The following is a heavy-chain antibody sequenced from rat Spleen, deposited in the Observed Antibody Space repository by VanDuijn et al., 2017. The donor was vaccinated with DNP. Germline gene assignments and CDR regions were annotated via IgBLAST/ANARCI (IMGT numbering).Heavy chain of an antibody. CDR3: AARYSSSWFAY. Sequence: EVQLVESGGDLVRPGRSLRLSCVASGFTFSNYWMTWIRQVPGRGLEWVASITSSGGSIYYPDSVKGRFTISRDDAKNTLYLQMNSLRSEDTATYYCAARYSSSWFAYWGQGTLVTVSS. D-gene: IGHD1-2*01. CDR1: GFTFSNYW. CDR2: ITSSGGSI. J-gene: IGHJ3*01. V-gene: IGHV5-31*01.